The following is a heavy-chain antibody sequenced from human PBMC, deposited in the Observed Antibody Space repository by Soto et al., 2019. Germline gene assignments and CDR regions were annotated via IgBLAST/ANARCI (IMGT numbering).Heavy chain of an antibody. CDR2: IIPIFGTA. CDR3: ARSLTNRGAVAGYYFDY. Sequence: SVKVSCKASGGTFSSYAISWVRQAPGQGLEWMGGIIPIFGTANYAQKFQGRVTITADESTSTAYMELSSLRSEDTAVYYCARSLTNRGAVAGYYFDYWGQGTLVTVSS. V-gene: IGHV1-69*13. CDR1: GGTFSSYA. D-gene: IGHD6-19*01. J-gene: IGHJ4*02.